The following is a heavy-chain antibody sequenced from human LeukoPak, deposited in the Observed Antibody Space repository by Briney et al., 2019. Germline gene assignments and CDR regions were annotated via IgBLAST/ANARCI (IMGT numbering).Heavy chain of an antibody. CDR2: IRSEAYGGTT. D-gene: IGHD3-9*01. CDR3: AKDRVLRYFDWLFDLDY. V-gene: IGHV3-49*03. J-gene: IGHJ4*02. CDR1: GFTFGDFA. Sequence: GGSLRLSCTASGFTFGDFAMSWFRQAPGKGLEWVGFIRSEAYGGTTEYAASVKGRFTISRDDSKSIAYLQMNSLRAEDTAVYYCAKDRVLRYFDWLFDLDYWGQGTLVTVSS.